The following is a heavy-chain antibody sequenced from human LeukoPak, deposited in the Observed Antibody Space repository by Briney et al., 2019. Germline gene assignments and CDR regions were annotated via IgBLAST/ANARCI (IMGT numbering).Heavy chain of an antibody. CDR2: IKSKTDGGTT. Sequence: GGSLRLSCAASGFTFSNAWMSWVRQAPGKGLEWVGRIKSKTDGGTTDYAAPVKGRFTISRDDSKNTLYLQMNSLKTEDTAVYYCTTAWDYDSSLIDYWGQGTLVTVSS. CDR1: GFTFSNAW. D-gene: IGHD3-22*01. V-gene: IGHV3-15*01. CDR3: TTAWDYDSSLIDY. J-gene: IGHJ4*02.